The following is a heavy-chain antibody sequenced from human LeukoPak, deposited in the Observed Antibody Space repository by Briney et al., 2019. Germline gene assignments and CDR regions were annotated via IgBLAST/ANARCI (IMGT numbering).Heavy chain of an antibody. CDR2: IYHNGNT. V-gene: IGHV4-4*02. Sequence: SETLSLTCVVSGVSINTNHWWSWVRQPPGKGLEWIGEIYHNGNTAYNPSLKSRVTISVHTSKNQFSLKLSSVTAADTAVYYCARGVVVAKTYYYYYYYMDVWGKGTTVTVSS. D-gene: IGHD2-15*01. CDR3: ARGVVVAKTYYYYYYYMDV. J-gene: IGHJ6*03. CDR1: GVSINTNHW.